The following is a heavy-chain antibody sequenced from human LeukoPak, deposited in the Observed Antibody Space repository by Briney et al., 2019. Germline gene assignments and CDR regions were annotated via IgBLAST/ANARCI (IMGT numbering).Heavy chain of an antibody. D-gene: IGHD2-2*01. CDR1: GYTFTGYY. J-gene: IGHJ1*01. Sequence: ASVKVSCKASGYTFTGYYMHWVRQAPGQGLEWVGWINPNSGGTNYAQKFQGRVTMTRDTSISTAYMELSRLRSDDTAVYYCAREGVVVVPAATTTAEYFQHWGQGTLVTVSS. CDR3: AREGVVVVPAATTTAEYFQH. CDR2: INPNSGGT. V-gene: IGHV1-2*02.